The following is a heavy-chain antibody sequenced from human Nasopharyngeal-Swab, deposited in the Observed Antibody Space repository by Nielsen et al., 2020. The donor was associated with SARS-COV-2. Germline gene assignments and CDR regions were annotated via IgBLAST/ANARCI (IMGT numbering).Heavy chain of an antibody. CDR2: INTNTGNP. D-gene: IGHD6-13*01. CDR1: GYTFTSYA. CDR3: ARDTRSSWYYYHGMDV. V-gene: IGHV7-4-1*01. Sequence: ASVKVSCKASGYTFTSYAMNWVRQAPGQGLEWMGWINTNTGNPTYAQGFTGRFVFSLDTSVSTAYLQIGSLKAEDTAVYYCARDTRSSWYYYHGMDVWGQGTTVTVSS. J-gene: IGHJ6*02.